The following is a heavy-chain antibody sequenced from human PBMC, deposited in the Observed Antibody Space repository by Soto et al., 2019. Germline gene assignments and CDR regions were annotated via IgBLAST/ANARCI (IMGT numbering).Heavy chain of an antibody. J-gene: IGHJ4*02. D-gene: IGHD2-15*01. Sequence: EVRLLESGGGLVQPGGSLRLSCAASGFTFSNYAMTWVRQAPGKGLEWVSGLNGSGGSTSSADSVKGRFAISRDNSKNTLYLQLNSRRAGHTAVYYCARGFSAGRVSPPDSGGEGTLVTVAS. CDR3: ARGFSAGRVSPPDS. CDR2: LNGSGGST. V-gene: IGHV3-23*01. CDR1: GFTFSNYA.